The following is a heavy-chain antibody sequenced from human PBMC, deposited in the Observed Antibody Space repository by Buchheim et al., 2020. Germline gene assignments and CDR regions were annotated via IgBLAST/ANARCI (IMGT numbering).Heavy chain of an antibody. J-gene: IGHJ4*02. CDR2: ISYDGSNK. CDR3: AKDRDSSGWRGRGYFDY. V-gene: IGHV3-30*18. CDR1: GFTFSSYG. D-gene: IGHD6-19*01. Sequence: QVQLVESGGGVVQPGRSLRLSCAASGFTFSSYGMHWVRQAPGKGLEWVAVISYDGSNKYYADSVKGRFTISRDNSKNTMSLQMNSLRAEDTAVYYCAKDRDSSGWRGRGYFDYGGQGTL.